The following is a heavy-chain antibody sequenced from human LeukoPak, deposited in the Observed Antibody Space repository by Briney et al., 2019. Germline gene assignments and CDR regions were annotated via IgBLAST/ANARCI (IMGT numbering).Heavy chain of an antibody. Sequence: GSLRLSCAASGFTFSSYAMHWVRQAPGKGLEWVAVIRYDGRNKYYADSVKGRFTVSRENSKDTLYLQMNSLRPEDTAVYYCAKDRGGSYDAFDIWGQGTMVTVSS. CDR2: IRYDGRNK. J-gene: IGHJ3*02. D-gene: IGHD1-26*01. CDR1: GFTFSSYA. V-gene: IGHV3-30*02. CDR3: AKDRGGSYDAFDI.